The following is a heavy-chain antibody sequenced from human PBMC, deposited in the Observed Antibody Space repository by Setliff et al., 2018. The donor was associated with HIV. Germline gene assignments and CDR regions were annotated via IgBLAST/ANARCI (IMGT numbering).Heavy chain of an antibody. CDR2: ISGSGDST. CDR1: GFTFGSYA. CDR3: AKTLPTLYPPHDYYFAMDV. V-gene: IGHV3-23*01. Sequence: GGSLRLSCAPSGFTFGSYAMSWVRQAPGKGLEWVSVISGSGDSTFYADSLKGRFTIYRDNSKNTLYLQMNSPRAEDTAVYYCAKTLPTLYPPHDYYFAMDVWGQGTTVTVSS. J-gene: IGHJ6*02. D-gene: IGHD2-15*01.